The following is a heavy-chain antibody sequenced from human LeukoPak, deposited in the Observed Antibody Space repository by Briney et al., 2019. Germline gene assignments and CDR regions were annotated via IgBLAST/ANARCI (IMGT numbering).Heavy chain of an antibody. CDR3: ARSVPDYDFWSGSPLDY. CDR2: INPSGGST. D-gene: IGHD3-3*01. J-gene: IGHJ4*02. CDR1: GYTFRDYG. Sequence: ASVKVSCKTSGYTFRDYGITWVRQAPGQGLEWMGIINPSGGSTSYAQKFQGRVTMTRDMSTSTVYMELSSLRSEDTAVYYCARSVPDYDFWSGSPLDYWGQGTLVTVSS. V-gene: IGHV1-46*01.